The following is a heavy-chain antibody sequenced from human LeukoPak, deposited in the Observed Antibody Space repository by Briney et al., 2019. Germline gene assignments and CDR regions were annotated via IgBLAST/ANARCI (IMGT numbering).Heavy chain of an antibody. CDR1: GFTFSSYA. CDR2: ISGSGGST. V-gene: IGHV3-23*01. CDR3: AKDLIAAAGTLDHDAFVI. J-gene: IGHJ3*02. D-gene: IGHD6-13*01. Sequence: GGSLRLSCAASGFTFSSYAMSWVRQAPGKGLEWVSAISGSGGSTYYADSVKGRFTISRDNSKNTLYLQMNSLRAEDTAVYYCAKDLIAAAGTLDHDAFVIWGQGTMVTVSS.